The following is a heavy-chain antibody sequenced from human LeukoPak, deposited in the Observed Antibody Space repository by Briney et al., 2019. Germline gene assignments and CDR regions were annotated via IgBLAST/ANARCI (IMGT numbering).Heavy chain of an antibody. D-gene: IGHD3-9*01. Sequence: SEILSLTCAVYGGSFSGYYWSWIRQPPGKGLEWIGEINHSGSTNYNPSLKSRVTISVDTSKNQFSLKLSSVTAADTAVYYCAIAPLWDILTGYSLTHFSYWGQGTRVTVSS. CDR2: INHSGST. CDR1: GGSFSGYY. V-gene: IGHV4-34*01. J-gene: IGHJ4*02. CDR3: AIAPLWDILTGYSLTHFSY.